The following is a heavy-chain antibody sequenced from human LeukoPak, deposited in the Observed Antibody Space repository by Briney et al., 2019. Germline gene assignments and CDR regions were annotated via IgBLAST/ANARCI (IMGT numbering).Heavy chain of an antibody. Sequence: GGSLRLSCAASGFTFSSYSMNWVRQAPGKGLEWVSSISSSSSYIYYADSVKGRFTISRDNAKNSLYLQMNSLRAEDTAVYYCARAWGPGIAARVLDYYMDVWGKGTTVTVSS. CDR2: ISSSSSYI. CDR3: ARAWGPGIAARVLDYYMDV. V-gene: IGHV3-21*01. J-gene: IGHJ6*03. CDR1: GFTFSSYS. D-gene: IGHD6-6*01.